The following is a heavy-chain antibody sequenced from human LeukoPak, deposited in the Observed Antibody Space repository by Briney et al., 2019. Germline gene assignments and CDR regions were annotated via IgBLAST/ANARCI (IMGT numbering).Heavy chain of an antibody. J-gene: IGHJ4*02. CDR1: GYTFTGYY. CDR2: INPNSGGT. V-gene: IGHV1-2*02. D-gene: IGHD5-12*01. Sequence: EASVKVSCKASGYTFTGYYMHWVRQAPGQGLEWVGWINPNSGGTNYAQKFQGRVTMTRDTSISTAYMELNRLRSDDTAMYYCATSGYSDYGYFDYWGQGTLVTVSS. CDR3: ATSGYSDYGYFDY.